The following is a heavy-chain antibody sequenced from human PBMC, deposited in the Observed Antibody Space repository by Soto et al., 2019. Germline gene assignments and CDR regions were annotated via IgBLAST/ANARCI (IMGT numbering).Heavy chain of an antibody. Sequence: GGSLRLSCAASGFTFSSYAMSWVRQAPGKGLEWVSAISGSGGSTYYADSVKGRFTISRDNSKNTLYLQMNSLRAEDTAVYYCAKLPYYYDSSGSHFDYWGQGTLVTVS. CDR3: AKLPYYYDSSGSHFDY. CDR2: ISGSGGST. CDR1: GFTFSSYA. D-gene: IGHD3-22*01. V-gene: IGHV3-23*01. J-gene: IGHJ4*02.